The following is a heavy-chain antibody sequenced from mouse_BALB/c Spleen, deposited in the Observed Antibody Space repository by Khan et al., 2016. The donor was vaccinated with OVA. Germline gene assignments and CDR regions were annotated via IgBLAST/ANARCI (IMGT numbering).Heavy chain of an antibody. D-gene: IGHD2-10*02. Sequence: VQLQESGAELAKPGASVKMSCTASGYTFTTYWIHWIKQRPGQGLEWIGYINPSTGFTEYNKIFKDKVTLTADESSSTAYMQLNSLTSADSAVYCCARRGLYGLFAYWGQGTLVTVSA. CDR3: ARRGLYGLFAY. CDR2: INPSTGFT. V-gene: IGHV1-7*01. J-gene: IGHJ3*01. CDR1: GYTFTTYW.